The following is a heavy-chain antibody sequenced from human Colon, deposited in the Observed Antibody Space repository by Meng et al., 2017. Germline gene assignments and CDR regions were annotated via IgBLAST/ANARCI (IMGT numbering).Heavy chain of an antibody. V-gene: IGHV3-74*01. CDR2: MNSDGSGT. CDR3: ARGSDSGSYYGSEYFQH. D-gene: IGHD1-26*01. Sequence: GGSLRLSCAASGFTFSSYWMHWVRQAPGKGLVWVSRMNSDGSGTSYADSVKGRLTISRDNAKNMLYLQMNSLRAEDTAVYYCARGSDSGSYYGSEYFQHWGQGTLVTVSS. J-gene: IGHJ1*01. CDR1: GFTFSSYW.